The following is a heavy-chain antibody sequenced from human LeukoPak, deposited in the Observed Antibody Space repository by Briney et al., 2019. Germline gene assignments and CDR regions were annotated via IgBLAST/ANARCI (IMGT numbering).Heavy chain of an antibody. V-gene: IGHV1-2*02. CDR3: ARDLTGGSYYFDY. D-gene: IGHD7-27*01. CDR1: GYTFTGYY. CDR2: INPNSGGT. Sequence: ASVKVSCKASGYTFTGYYMHWVRQAPGQGLEWMGWINPNSGGTNYAQKFQGRVTMTRDTSISTAYMELSRLRSDDTAVYYCARDLTGGSYYFDYWGQGTLVSVSP. J-gene: IGHJ4*02.